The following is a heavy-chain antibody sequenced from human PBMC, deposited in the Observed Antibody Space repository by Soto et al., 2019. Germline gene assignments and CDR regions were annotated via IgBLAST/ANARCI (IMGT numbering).Heavy chain of an antibody. V-gene: IGHV3-23*01. Sequence: EVQLLDSGGGLVQPGGSLRLSCAASGFTFSNYAMTWVRQGPGKGLEWVSGISGSGGRSYYEDSVKGRFTISRDKSKSTLYLQMNSVRAEDTAVYYCAKAYFVWSSEQPYYFDYWGQGTLVTVSS. J-gene: IGHJ4*02. CDR2: ISGSGGRS. D-gene: IGHD3-16*01. CDR1: GFTFSNYA. CDR3: AKAYFVWSSEQPYYFDY.